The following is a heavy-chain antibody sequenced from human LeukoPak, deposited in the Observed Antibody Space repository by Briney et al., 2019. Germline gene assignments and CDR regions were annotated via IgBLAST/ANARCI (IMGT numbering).Heavy chain of an antibody. CDR1: GYTFTSYY. CDR3: ARQGCSSTSCYELWWFDP. V-gene: IGHV1-46*01. D-gene: IGHD2-2*01. J-gene: IGHJ5*02. Sequence: ASVKVSCKASGYTFTSYYMHWVRQAPGQGLEWMGIINPGGGSTSYAQKFQGRVTMTRDTSTSTVYMELSSLRSEDTAVYYCARQGCSSTSCYELWWFDPWGQGTLVTVSS. CDR2: INPGGGST.